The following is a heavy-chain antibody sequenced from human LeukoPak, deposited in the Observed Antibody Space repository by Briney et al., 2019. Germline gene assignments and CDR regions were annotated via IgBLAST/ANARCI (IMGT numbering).Heavy chain of an antibody. J-gene: IGHJ4*02. CDR3: ARQEITFGGVIVLFDY. Sequence: KPGESLKISCKGSGYSFTSYWIGWVRRMPGKGLEWMGIIYPGDSDTRYSPSFQGQVTISADKSISTAYLQWSSLKASDTAMYYCARQEITFGGVIVLFDYWGQGTLVTVSS. V-gene: IGHV5-51*01. CDR2: IYPGDSDT. CDR1: GYSFTSYW. D-gene: IGHD3-16*02.